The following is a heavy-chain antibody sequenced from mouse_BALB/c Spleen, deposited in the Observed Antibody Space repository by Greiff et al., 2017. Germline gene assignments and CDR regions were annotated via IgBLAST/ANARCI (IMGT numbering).Heavy chain of an antibody. Sequence: EVKLVESGGGLVQPGGSLRLSCATSGFTFTDYYMSWVRQPPGKALEWLGFIRNKANGYTTEYSASVKGRFTISRDNSQSILYLQMNTLRAEDSATYYCARDLSYYGNPYYAMDYWGQGTSVTVSS. D-gene: IGHD2-10*01. CDR3: ARDLSYYGNPYYAMDY. J-gene: IGHJ4*01. CDR1: GFTFTDYY. V-gene: IGHV7-3*02. CDR2: IRNKANGYTT.